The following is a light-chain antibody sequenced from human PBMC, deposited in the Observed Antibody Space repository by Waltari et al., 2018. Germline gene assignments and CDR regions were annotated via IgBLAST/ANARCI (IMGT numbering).Light chain of an antibody. Sequence: EIVMTQSPATLSVSPGERATLSCRASQRVSSKLAWYQQKPGQAPRLLIYGASTRATGIPARFSGSGSGTDFTLKISRVEAEDVGVYYCMQALQTPFTFGPGTKVDIK. CDR3: MQALQTPFT. CDR1: QRVSSK. CDR2: GAS. J-gene: IGKJ3*01. V-gene: IGKV3-15*01.